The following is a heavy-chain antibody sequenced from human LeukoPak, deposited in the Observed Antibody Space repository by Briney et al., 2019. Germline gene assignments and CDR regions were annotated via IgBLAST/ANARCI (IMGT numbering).Heavy chain of an antibody. CDR3: ATFPIIAAAGNPPLGFDY. J-gene: IGHJ4*02. CDR2: FDPEDGET. Sequence: ASVKVSCKVSGYTLTELSMHWVRQAPGKGLEWMGGFDPEDGETIYAQKFQGRVTMTEDTSTDTAYMELSSLRSEDTAVYYCATFPIIAAAGNPPLGFDYWGQGTLVTVSS. D-gene: IGHD6-13*01. V-gene: IGHV1-24*01. CDR1: GYTLTELS.